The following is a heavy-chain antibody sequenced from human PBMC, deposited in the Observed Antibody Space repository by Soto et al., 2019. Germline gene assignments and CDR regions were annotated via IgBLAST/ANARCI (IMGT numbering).Heavy chain of an antibody. CDR2: MNPNSGNT. D-gene: IGHD3-16*01. CDR1: GYTFTSYD. J-gene: IGHJ5*02. CDR3: ARGPRYMITLGGGWFDP. Sequence: ASVKVSCKASGYTFTSYDINWVRQATGQGLEGMGWMNPNSGNTGYAQKFQGRVTMTRNTSISTAYMELSSLRSEDTAVYYCARGPRYMITLGGGWFDPWGQGTLVTVSS. V-gene: IGHV1-8*01.